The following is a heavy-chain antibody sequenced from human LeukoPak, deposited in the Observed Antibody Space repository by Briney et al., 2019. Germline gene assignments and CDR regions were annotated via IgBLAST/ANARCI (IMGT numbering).Heavy chain of an antibody. V-gene: IGHV4-34*01. CDR2: INHSGST. J-gene: IGHJ6*03. CDR3: ARVLGSSSWYFRGSYYHYMDV. CDR1: GGSFSGYY. D-gene: IGHD6-13*01. Sequence: SETLSLTCAVYGGSFSGYYWSWIRQPPGKGLEWIGEINHSGSTNYNPSLKSRVTISVDTSKNQFSLKLSSVTAADTAVYYCARVLGSSSWYFRGSYYHYMDVWGKGTTVTVSS.